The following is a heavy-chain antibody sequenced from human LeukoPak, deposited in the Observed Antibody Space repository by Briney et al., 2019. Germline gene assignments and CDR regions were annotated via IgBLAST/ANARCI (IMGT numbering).Heavy chain of an antibody. Sequence: SQTLSLTCTVSGGSLSSGGYYWSWIRKHPGQGLEWIGYIYYSGSTYYNPSLKSRVTISVDTSKNQFSLKLSSVTAADTAVYYCARTKSVPAASIGFDPWGQGTLVTVSS. D-gene: IGHD2-2*01. CDR3: ARTKSVPAASIGFDP. J-gene: IGHJ5*02. CDR2: IYYSGST. CDR1: GGSLSSGGYY. V-gene: IGHV4-31*03.